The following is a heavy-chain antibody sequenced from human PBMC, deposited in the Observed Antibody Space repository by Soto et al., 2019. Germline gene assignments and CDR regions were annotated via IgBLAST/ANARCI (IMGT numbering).Heavy chain of an antibody. CDR3: ARAYSTSWYSFDS. D-gene: IGHD6-13*01. CDR1: GFTVSDGF. Sequence: EVQLVESGGGLVQPGGSLRLSCAATGFTVSDGFMNWVRQAPGKGLEWVSVLHSGGSTYYADSVKGRFTISRDNSKNTVYLQMISLGAEDTAVYYCARAYSTSWYSFDSWGLGTLVTVSS. V-gene: IGHV3-66*01. J-gene: IGHJ4*02. CDR2: LHSGGST.